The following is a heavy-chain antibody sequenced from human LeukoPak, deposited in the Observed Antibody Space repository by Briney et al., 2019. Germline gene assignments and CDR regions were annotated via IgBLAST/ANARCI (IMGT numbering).Heavy chain of an antibody. Sequence: SETLSLTCTVSGGSFSSYYWSWIRQPPGKGLEWIGYIYYSGSTNYNPSLKSRVTISVDTSKNQFSLRLSSVTAADTAVYYCAISKEMATITFDYWGQGTLVTVSS. CDR3: AISKEMATITFDY. D-gene: IGHD5-24*01. CDR2: IYYSGST. CDR1: GGSFSSYY. J-gene: IGHJ4*02. V-gene: IGHV4-59*08.